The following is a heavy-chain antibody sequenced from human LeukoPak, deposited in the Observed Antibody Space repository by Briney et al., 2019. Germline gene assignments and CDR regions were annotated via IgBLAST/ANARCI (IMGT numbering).Heavy chain of an antibody. Sequence: GGSLRLSCAASGFTFTSYWMHWVRQGPGKGLVWVSRINSDGKSTTYADSVKGRFTISRDNTKNTLYLDMNSLRAEDTAVYYCAISLTRTSDYWGQGTLVTVSS. J-gene: IGHJ4*02. V-gene: IGHV3-74*01. CDR2: INSDGKST. CDR3: AISLTRTSDY. CDR1: GFTFTSYW. D-gene: IGHD1-7*01.